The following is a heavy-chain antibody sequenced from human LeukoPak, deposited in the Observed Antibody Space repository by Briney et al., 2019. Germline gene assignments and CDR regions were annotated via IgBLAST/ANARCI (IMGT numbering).Heavy chain of an antibody. D-gene: IGHD6-19*01. CDR1: GYTFTSYG. J-gene: IGHJ6*03. CDR3: ARDSSASTPYYYYYMDV. Sequence: GASVKVSCKASGYTFTSYGISWVRQAPGQGLEWMGWISAYNGNTNYAQKLQGRVTMTTDTSTSTAYMELRNLRSDDTAVYYCARDSSASTPYYYYYMDVWGKGTTVTISS. CDR2: ISAYNGNT. V-gene: IGHV1-18*01.